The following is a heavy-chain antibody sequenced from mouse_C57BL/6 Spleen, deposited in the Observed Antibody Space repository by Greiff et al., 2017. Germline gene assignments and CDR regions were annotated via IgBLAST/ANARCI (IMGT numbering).Heavy chain of an antibody. CDR3: ARDWGGMDY. CDR1: GFTFSDYG. D-gene: IGHD4-1*01. CDR2: ISSGSSTI. J-gene: IGHJ4*01. Sequence: EVKLVESGGGLVKPGGSLKLSCAASGFTFSDYGMDWVRQGPEKGLEWVAYISSGSSTIYYAETVKGGFTISRDNAKNTLFLQLTSLRSEDTAMYYCARDWGGMDYWCQGTSVTVSS. V-gene: IGHV5-17*01.